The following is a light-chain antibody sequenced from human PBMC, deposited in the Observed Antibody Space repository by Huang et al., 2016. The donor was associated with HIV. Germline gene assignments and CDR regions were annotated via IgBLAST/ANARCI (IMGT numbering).Light chain of an antibody. CDR3: QQYNSWPFT. V-gene: IGKV3-15*01. CDR1: QSISSK. J-gene: IGKJ3*01. Sequence: ERVMTQSPVTLSVSPGERSTFSCRASQSISSKLDWYQQKPGHAPRLLIYGASTRATGIPARFSGSGSGTEFTLTISSLQSEDFAVYYCQQYNSWPFTFGPGTRVDIK. CDR2: GAS.